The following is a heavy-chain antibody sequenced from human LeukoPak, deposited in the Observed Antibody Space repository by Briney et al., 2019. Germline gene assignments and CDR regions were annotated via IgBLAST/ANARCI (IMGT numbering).Heavy chain of an antibody. J-gene: IGHJ3*02. CDR1: GYSISSGYY. CDR2: IYHSGST. Sequence: SETLSLTCTVSGYSISSGYYWGWIRQPPGKGLEWIGSIYHSGSTNYNPSLKSRVTISVDTSKNQFSLKLSSVTAADTAVYYCARGDVDDFWSGYLYDAFDIWGQGTMVTVSS. V-gene: IGHV4-38-2*02. D-gene: IGHD3-3*01. CDR3: ARGDVDDFWSGYLYDAFDI.